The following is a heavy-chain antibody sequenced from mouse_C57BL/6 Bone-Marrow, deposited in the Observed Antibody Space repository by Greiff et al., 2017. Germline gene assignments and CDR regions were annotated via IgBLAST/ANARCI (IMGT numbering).Heavy chain of an antibody. V-gene: IGHV3-3*01. J-gene: IGHJ2*01. Sequence: VQLKESGPSLVRPSQTLSLTCTVTGFSINSYCYWIWIRQFPGNKLEYIGYTFYSGITYYNPSLESRTYLTRDTSKNLFSLKLSSVTTEDTATYYCDYDHDRDYFDYWGQGTTLTVSS. D-gene: IGHD2-4*01. CDR3: DYDHDRDYFDY. CDR2: TFYSGIT. CDR1: GFSINSYCY.